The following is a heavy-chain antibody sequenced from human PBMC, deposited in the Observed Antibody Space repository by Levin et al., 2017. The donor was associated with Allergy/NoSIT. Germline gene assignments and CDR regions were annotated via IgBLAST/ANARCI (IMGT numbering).Heavy chain of an antibody. CDR2: ISSSSSTI. D-gene: IGHD3-10*01. CDR3: ARDERRNVLLWFGRKGLLDV. V-gene: IGHV3-48*01. Sequence: PGGSLRLSCAASGFTFSSYSMNWVRQAPGKGLEWVSYISSSSSTIYYADSVKGRFTISRDNAKNSLYLQMNSLRAEDTAVYYCARDERRNVLLWFGRKGLLDVWGKGTTVTVSS. CDR1: GFTFSSYS. J-gene: IGHJ6*04.